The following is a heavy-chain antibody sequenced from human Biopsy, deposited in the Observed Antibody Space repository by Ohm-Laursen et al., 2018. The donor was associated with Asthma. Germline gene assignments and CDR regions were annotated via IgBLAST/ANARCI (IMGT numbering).Heavy chain of an antibody. V-gene: IGHV1-3*04. D-gene: IGHD3-9*01. CDR1: GYNFISFA. CDR3: ARTYYDFLTGQVKDVFGV. J-gene: IGHJ3*01. Sequence: SVKVSCKASGYNFISFAIHWVRQAPGQRLEWMGWVNTGNGATKYSQKFQGRVTITRDTSASTAYMELRSLRSEDTAAYYCARTYYDFLTGQVKDVFGVWGQGTMVTVSS. CDR2: VNTGNGAT.